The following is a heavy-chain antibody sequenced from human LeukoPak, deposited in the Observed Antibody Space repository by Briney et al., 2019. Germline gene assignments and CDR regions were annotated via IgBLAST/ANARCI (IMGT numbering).Heavy chain of an antibody. Sequence: PGRSLRLSCAASGFSFSSYAMHWVRQAPGEGLEWVAVISYDGSNRYNDESAKGRFTISRDNSKNTLYLQMDSLITEDTAVYYCATRSCGRSGCPLWPLDYWGQGTLVMVPS. D-gene: IGHD6-25*01. CDR2: ISYDGSNR. V-gene: IGHV3-30*04. CDR3: ATRSCGRSGCPLWPLDY. CDR1: GFSFSSYA. J-gene: IGHJ4*02.